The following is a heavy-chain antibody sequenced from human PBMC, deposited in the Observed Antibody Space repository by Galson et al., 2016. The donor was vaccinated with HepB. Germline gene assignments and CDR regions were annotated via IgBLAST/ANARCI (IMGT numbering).Heavy chain of an antibody. V-gene: IGHV3-23*01. CDR2: IGTSGDTT. Sequence: SLRLSCAASGLAFSGYAMTWVRQPPGKGLEWVAAIGTSGDTTYYADYAKGRFTISRDNSENTVFLKMNSLRVEDTAIYYCGKDRWVAVADYLDCWGQGTLVTVSS. CDR3: GKDRWVAVADYLDC. CDR1: GLAFSGYA. D-gene: IGHD6-19*01. J-gene: IGHJ4*02.